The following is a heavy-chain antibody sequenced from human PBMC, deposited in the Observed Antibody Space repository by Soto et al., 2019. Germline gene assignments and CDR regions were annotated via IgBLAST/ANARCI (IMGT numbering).Heavy chain of an antibody. Sequence: QLQLQESGPGLVKPSETLSLTCTASGGSISSSSYYWGWIRQPPGKGLEWIGSIYYSGSTYYNPSLKSRVTISVDTSKNQFSLKLSSVTAADTAVYYCARPGPYCSSTSCYAGDYYYYMDVWGKGTTVTVSS. V-gene: IGHV4-39*01. CDR3: ARPGPYCSSTSCYAGDYYYYMDV. CDR1: GGSISSSSYY. D-gene: IGHD2-2*01. J-gene: IGHJ6*03. CDR2: IYYSGST.